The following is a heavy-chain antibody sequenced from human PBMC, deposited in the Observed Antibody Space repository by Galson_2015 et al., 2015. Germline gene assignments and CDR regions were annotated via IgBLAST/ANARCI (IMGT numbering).Heavy chain of an antibody. CDR1: GLTFSSYT. D-gene: IGHD3-10*01. Sequence: SLRLSCAASGLTFSSYTMNWVRQAPGKGLEWLSYINSISSAIYYADSVKGRFTISRDNSKNTLFLQMNSLRAEDTAVYYCAKDFGRGWFDPWGQGTLVAASS. V-gene: IGHV3-48*01. CDR2: INSISSAI. J-gene: IGHJ5*02. CDR3: AKDFGRGWFDP.